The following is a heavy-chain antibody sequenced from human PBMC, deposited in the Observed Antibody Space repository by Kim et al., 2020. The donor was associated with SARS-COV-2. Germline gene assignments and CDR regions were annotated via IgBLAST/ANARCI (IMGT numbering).Heavy chain of an antibody. CDR1: GLTFSTYG. D-gene: IGHD1-1*01. J-gene: IGHJ6*04. CDR3: ATGDYWDDGGLGV. V-gene: IGHV3-21*01. CDR2: ITSRGSYI. Sequence: GGSLRLSCAASGLTFSTYGMNWVRQAPGKGLEWVSSITSRGSYIHYADSVKGRFTISRDNAKNSLYLQMSSLRAEDTAVYYCATGDYWDDGGLGVWGEGTTVTVYS.